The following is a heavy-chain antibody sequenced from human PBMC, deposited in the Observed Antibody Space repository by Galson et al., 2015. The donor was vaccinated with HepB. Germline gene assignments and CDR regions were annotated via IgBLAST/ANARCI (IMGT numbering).Heavy chain of an antibody. Sequence: SIRTSYAADGLTCSSYGIHWGHQAPGKGLERGAFIRYDGSNKYRAESVKGRFTITRDNFKNTLYLQINSLSDEDTPVYYCAKDLLITMLVVAYYFDYWGQGTLVTVSS. CDR2: IRYDGSNK. CDR1: GLTCSSYG. V-gene: IGHV3-30*02. J-gene: IGHJ4*02. CDR3: AKDLLITMLVVAYYFDY. D-gene: IGHD3-22*01.